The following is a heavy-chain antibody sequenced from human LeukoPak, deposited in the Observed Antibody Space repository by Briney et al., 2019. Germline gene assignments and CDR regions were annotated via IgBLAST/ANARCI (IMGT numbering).Heavy chain of an antibody. D-gene: IGHD2-15*01. V-gene: IGHV3-49*03. CDR2: IRSKAYGGTT. CDR1: GFTFGNYA. J-gene: IGHJ4*02. CDR3: TRVAVYCSGGSCYYFDY. Sequence: GGSLRLSCTASGFTFGNYAMSWFRQAPGKGLEWVGFIRSKAYGGTTEYAASVKGRFTISRDDSKSIAYLQMNSLKTEGTAVYYCTRVAVYCSGGSCYYFDYWGQGTLVTVSS.